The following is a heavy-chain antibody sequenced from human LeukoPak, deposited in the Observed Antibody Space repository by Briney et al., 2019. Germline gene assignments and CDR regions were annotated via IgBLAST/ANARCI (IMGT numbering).Heavy chain of an antibody. CDR3: ARDQSLGYCSSTSCYASDY. CDR1: DGSISSYY. V-gene: IGHV4-4*07. D-gene: IGHD2-2*01. J-gene: IGHJ4*02. Sequence: PSETLSLTCTVSDGSISSYYWSWIRQPAGKGLEWIGRIYTSGSTNYNPSLKSRVTMSVDTSKNQFSLKLSSVTAADTAVYYCARDQSLGYCSSTSCYASDYWGQGTLVTVSS. CDR2: IYTSGST.